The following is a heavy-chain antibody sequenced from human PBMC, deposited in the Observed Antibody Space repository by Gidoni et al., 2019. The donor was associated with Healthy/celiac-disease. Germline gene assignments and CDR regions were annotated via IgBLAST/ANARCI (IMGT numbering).Heavy chain of an antibody. CDR3: ARGPTLYCSSTSCSKGAFDY. J-gene: IGHJ4*02. D-gene: IGHD2-2*01. CDR1: GYTFTSYD. CDR2: MNPNRGNT. V-gene: IGHV1-8*01. Sequence: QVQLVQSGAEVKKPGASVTVSCKASGYTFTSYDINWVRQATGQGLEWMGWMNPNRGNTGYAQKFQGRVTMTRNTSISTAYMELSSLRSEDTAVYYCARGPTLYCSSTSCSKGAFDYWGQGTLVTVSS.